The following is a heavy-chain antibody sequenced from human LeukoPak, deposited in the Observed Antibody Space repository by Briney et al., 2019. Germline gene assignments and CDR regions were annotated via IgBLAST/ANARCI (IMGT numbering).Heavy chain of an antibody. D-gene: IGHD3-22*01. J-gene: IGHJ3*01. CDR1: GGSITSYY. CDR3: ARALRYYYDSSGYALDAFDV. V-gene: IGHV4-4*07. CDR2: IYTSGST. Sequence: SETLSLTCTVSGGSITSYYWSWIRQPAGKGLEWIGRIYTSGSTNYNPSLKSRVTMSVDTSKNQFSLKLSSVTAADTAVYYCARALRYYYDSSGYALDAFDVWGPGIMVTVSS.